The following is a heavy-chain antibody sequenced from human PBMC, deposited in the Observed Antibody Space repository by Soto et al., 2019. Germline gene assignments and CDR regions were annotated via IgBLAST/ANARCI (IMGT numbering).Heavy chain of an antibody. V-gene: IGHV1-18*04. D-gene: IGHD6-25*01. CDR3: ARYRGWAARGAIDY. CDR1: GYTFTAYG. CDR2: ISAVDGNT. J-gene: IGHJ4*02. Sequence: QVQLVQSGADVKRPGASLKVSCQASGYTFTAYGISCVRQAPGQGLEWVGWISAVDGNTNYAQKFEGRATLTTDTSTARASFELRTLRPDDTSVYYCARYRGWAARGAIDYCGQELQVTLCS.